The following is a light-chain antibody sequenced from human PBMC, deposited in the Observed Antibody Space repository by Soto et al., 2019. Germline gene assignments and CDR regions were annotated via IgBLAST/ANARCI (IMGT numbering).Light chain of an antibody. V-gene: IGKV3-20*01. CDR1: QSVSSSC. CDR2: DAY. J-gene: IGKJ5*01. Sequence: EIVLTQSPGTLSLSPGERATLSCRASQSVSSSCLGWYQQKPGQAPRLLIYDAYSRVTGSPDRFSGSGSGTDFTLTISRLEPEDFAVYYCQQYCSSPLTFGQGTRLEIK. CDR3: QQYCSSPLT.